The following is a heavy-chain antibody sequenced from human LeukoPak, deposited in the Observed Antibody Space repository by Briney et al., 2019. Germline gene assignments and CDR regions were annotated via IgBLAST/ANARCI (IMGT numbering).Heavy chain of an antibody. J-gene: IGHJ5*02. D-gene: IGHD2-2*01. CDR1: GYTFTDYY. Sequence: ASVKVSCKASGYTFTDYYVHWVRQAPGQGVEWMGWINPNSGDSNFAQKFQGRVTMTRDTSISTAYMKLSRLTSDDTAVYYCARSQLLRGWFDPWGQGTLVTVSS. CDR2: INPNSGDS. V-gene: IGHV1-2*02. CDR3: ARSQLLRGWFDP.